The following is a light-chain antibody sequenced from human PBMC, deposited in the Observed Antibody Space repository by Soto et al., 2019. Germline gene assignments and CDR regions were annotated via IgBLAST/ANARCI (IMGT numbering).Light chain of an antibody. J-gene: IGLJ2*01. CDR1: SSDVGSYNL. CDR2: EGS. Sequence: QSALTRPASVSGSPGQSITISCTGTSSDVGSYNLGSWYQQHPGKAPKLMIYEGSKRPSGVSNRFSGSKSGNTASLTISGLQAEDEADYYCCSYAGSSTHVVFGAGTRVTVL. V-gene: IGLV2-23*01. CDR3: CSYAGSSTHVV.